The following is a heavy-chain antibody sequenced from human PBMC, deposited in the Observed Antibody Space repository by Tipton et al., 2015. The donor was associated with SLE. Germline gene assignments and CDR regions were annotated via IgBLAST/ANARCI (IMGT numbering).Heavy chain of an antibody. CDR2: IYYSGTT. V-gene: IGHV4-31*03. D-gene: IGHD3-10*01. CDR3: TRDRDHYGSGFDP. CDR1: GDSISYRGHY. Sequence: TLSLTCTVSGDSISYRGHYWTWIRQHPGKGLEWIGYIYYSGTTYYNPSLTGRVTISVDTSKNQFSLNLTSVTAADTAVYYCTRDRDHYGSGFDPWGQGSLITVSS. J-gene: IGHJ5*02.